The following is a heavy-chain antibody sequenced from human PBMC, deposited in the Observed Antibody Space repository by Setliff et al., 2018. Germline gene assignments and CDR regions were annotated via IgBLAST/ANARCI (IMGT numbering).Heavy chain of an antibody. D-gene: IGHD3-10*01. Sequence: LRLSCTASGFSYRNCWVSWVRQAPGKGLEWLASINPHASEKYYVDSVKGRFTISRDNAKNSLSLQMNNLRTEDTAVYYCFGAGTCSYWGQGTLVTVSS. CDR3: FGAGTCSY. CDR1: GFSYRNCW. CDR2: INPHASEK. J-gene: IGHJ4*02. V-gene: IGHV3-7*01.